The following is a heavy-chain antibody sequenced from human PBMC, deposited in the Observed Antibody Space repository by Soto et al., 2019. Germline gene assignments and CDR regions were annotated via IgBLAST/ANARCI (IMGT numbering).Heavy chain of an antibody. CDR3: ARAPVGLDTISYFDY. CDR1: GDSINTDYY. CDR2: IYYTGGT. D-gene: IGHD3-3*01. J-gene: IGHJ4*02. Sequence: SETLSLTCTVSGDSINTDYYWTWIRQPPGKGLEWIGHIYYTGGTFYSLSLKSRMHMSLDATRNHYSLRLTSVTAADTAVYFCARAPVGLDTISYFDYWGQGKLVTVSS. V-gene: IGHV4-30-4*01.